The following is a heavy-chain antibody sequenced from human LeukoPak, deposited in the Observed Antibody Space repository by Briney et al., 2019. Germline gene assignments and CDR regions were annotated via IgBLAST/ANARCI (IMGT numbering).Heavy chain of an antibody. CDR2: ISISGSTI. CDR3: ARTRCSYGSRQYCGGYFYYYMDV. D-gene: IGHD5-18*01. Sequence: GGSLGLSCAASGFTFSDYYMSWIRQAPGKGLEWFSYISISGSTIYYADSVKGRFTISRDNAKNSLYLQMNSLRAEDTAVYYCARTRCSYGSRQYCGGYFYYYMDVWGKGTTVTVSS. J-gene: IGHJ6*03. V-gene: IGHV3-11*04. CDR1: GFTFSDYY.